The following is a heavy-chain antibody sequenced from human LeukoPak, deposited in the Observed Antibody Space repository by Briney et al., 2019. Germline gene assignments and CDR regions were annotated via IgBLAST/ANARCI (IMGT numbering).Heavy chain of an antibody. V-gene: IGHV3-21*06. CDR3: AREPSGNFGQLVSSAEYFQH. D-gene: IGHD5/OR15-5a*01. Sequence: AGGSLRLSCAASGFTFSSHTMNWVRQAPGKGLEWVACVSSNVNKMYYAESVRGRFTVSRDNAGNSLSLQMNSLTIEDTAVYYCAREPSGNFGQLVSSAEYFQHWGQGTRVTVSS. CDR1: GFTFSSHT. CDR2: VSSNVNKM. J-gene: IGHJ1*01.